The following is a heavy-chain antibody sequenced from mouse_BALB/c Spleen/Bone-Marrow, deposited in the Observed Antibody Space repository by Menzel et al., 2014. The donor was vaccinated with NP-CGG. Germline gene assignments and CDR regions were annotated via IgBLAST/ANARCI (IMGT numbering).Heavy chain of an antibody. D-gene: IGHD2-1*01. Sequence: EVQLVESGGGLVKPGGSLKLSCAASGFTFSDYYMYWVRQTPEKRLEWVATISDGGSYTYYPDSVKGRFTITRDNAKNNLYLQMSSLKSEDADMYYCARGGNYGAMDYWGQGTSVTVSS. J-gene: IGHJ4*01. CDR2: ISDGGSYT. CDR3: ARGGNYGAMDY. CDR1: GFTFSDYY. V-gene: IGHV5-4*02.